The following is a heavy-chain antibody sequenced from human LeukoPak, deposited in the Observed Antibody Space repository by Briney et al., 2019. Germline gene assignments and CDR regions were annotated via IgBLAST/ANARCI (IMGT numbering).Heavy chain of an antibody. V-gene: IGHV4-59*11. CDR3: GRDALVGYFSYYYMDV. D-gene: IGHD2-15*01. CDR1: GGSISSHY. Sequence: PSEALSLTCTVSGGSISSHYWTWIRQSPVKGLEWIGDISNSGSTSYNPSLKSRVTISIDTSKNQFSLKLSSVTAADTAVYYCGRDALVGYFSYYYMDVWGKGTTVTVSS. CDR2: ISNSGST. J-gene: IGHJ6*03.